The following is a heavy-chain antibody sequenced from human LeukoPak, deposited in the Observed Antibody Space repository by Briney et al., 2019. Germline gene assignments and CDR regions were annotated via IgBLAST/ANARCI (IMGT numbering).Heavy chain of an antibody. CDR1: GFTFSSYE. CDR3: ARESGITMLRGAHTP. Sequence: GGSLRLSCAASGFTFSSYEMNWVRQAPGKGLEWVSYISSSGSTIYYADSVKGRFTISRDNAKNSLYLQMNSLRAEDTALYYCARESGITMLRGAHTPWGQGTLVTVSS. CDR2: ISSSGSTI. D-gene: IGHD3-10*01. J-gene: IGHJ5*02. V-gene: IGHV3-48*03.